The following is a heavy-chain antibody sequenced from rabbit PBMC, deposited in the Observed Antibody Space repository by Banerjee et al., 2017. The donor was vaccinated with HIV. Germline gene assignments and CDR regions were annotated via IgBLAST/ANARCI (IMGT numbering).Heavy chain of an antibody. D-gene: IGHD2-1*01. Sequence: QEQLEESGGGLVKPEGSLTLTCKASGFDLSSYYYMCWVRQAPGKGLELIACIYTSSGSTYYASWAKGRFTISKTSSTTVTLQMTSLTAADTATYFCARNYDDYSDWIFNLWGPGTLVTVS. CDR3: ARNYDDYSDWIFNL. J-gene: IGHJ4*01. V-gene: IGHV1S45*01. CDR2: IYTSSGST. CDR1: GFDLSSYYY.